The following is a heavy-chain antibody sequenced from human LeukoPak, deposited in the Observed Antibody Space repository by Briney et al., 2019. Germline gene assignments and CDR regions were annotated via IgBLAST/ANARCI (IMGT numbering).Heavy chain of an antibody. D-gene: IGHD4-17*01. CDR3: ARGPHWVTGDYDAFDI. V-gene: IGHV4-59*01. Sequence: SETLSLTCTVSGGSISSYYWSWIRQPPGKGLEWVGYIYYTGSTNYNPSLTSRVTISVDTSKNQFSLKLTSVTAADTAVYYCARGPHWVTGDYDAFDIWGQGTMVTVSS. CDR1: GGSISSYY. J-gene: IGHJ3*02. CDR2: IYYTGST.